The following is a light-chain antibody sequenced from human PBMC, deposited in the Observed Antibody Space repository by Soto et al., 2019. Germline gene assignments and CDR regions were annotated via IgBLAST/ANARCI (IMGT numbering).Light chain of an antibody. CDR3: QQYKSYPWT. J-gene: IGKJ1*01. CDR2: DAS. Sequence: DIQMTQSPSTLSASVGDRVTITCRASQSISSRLAWYQQKPGKGPRLLISDASSLKSGVPSRFSGSRSGTELTLTISSLQPDDFASYYCQQYKSYPWTFGQGTKVEVK. V-gene: IGKV1-5*01. CDR1: QSISSR.